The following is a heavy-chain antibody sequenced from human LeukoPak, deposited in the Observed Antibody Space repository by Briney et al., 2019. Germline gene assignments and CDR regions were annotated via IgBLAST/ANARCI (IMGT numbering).Heavy chain of an antibody. D-gene: IGHD1-26*01. CDR1: SYTFTSYG. Sequence: ASVKVSCKASSYTFTSYGISWVRQAPGQGLEWMGWISAYNGNTKYAQRLQGRVTMTTDTSISTAYMELSRLRSDDTAVYYCARDPGGSYEYYFDYWGQGTLVTVSS. CDR3: ARDPGGSYEYYFDY. J-gene: IGHJ4*02. V-gene: IGHV1-18*01. CDR2: ISAYNGNT.